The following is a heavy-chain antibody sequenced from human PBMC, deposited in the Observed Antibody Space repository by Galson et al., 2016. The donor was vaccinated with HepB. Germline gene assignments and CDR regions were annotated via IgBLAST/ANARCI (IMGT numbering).Heavy chain of an antibody. CDR1: GFSYSDYS. J-gene: IGHJ2*01. CDR3: VRDRHGYTYYGTLEIGYFDL. CDR2: LSSTSTLI. D-gene: IGHD3-10*01. V-gene: IGHV3-48*01. Sequence: SLRLSCAGSGFSYSDYSINWVRQAPGKGLEWVSYLSSTSTLIYYADSVKGRFTVSRDNAKNSLYLQMNSLRAEDTAVYYCVRDRHGYTYYGTLEIGYFDLRGRGTLVTVSS.